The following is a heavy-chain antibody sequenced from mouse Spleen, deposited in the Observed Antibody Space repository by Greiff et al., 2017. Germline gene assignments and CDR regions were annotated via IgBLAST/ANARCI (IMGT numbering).Heavy chain of an antibody. Sequence: EVKLQQSGPELVKPGASVKIPCKASGYTFTDYNMDWVKQSHGKSLEWIGDINPNNGGTIYNQKFKGKATLTVDKSSSTAYMELRSLTSEDTAVYYCARTYSYYSYDSAWFAYWGQGTLVTVSA. CDR1: GYTFTDYN. CDR3: ARTYSYYSYDSAWFAY. J-gene: IGHJ3*01. V-gene: IGHV1-18*01. D-gene: IGHD2-12*01. CDR2: INPNNGGT.